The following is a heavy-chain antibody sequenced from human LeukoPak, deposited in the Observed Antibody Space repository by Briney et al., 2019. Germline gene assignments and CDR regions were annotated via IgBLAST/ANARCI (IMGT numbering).Heavy chain of an antibody. J-gene: IGHJ4*02. CDR3: AANSYFDY. CDR2: IKQDGSEK. Sequence: GGSLRLSCAASGFTFSGYWMRWARQAPGKGLEWVANIKQDGSEKNYVDSVKGRFTISRDNAKNSLYLQMSSLRAEDTAVYYCAANSYFDYWGQGTLVTVSS. V-gene: IGHV3-7*01. CDR1: GFTFSGYW. D-gene: IGHD4-23*01.